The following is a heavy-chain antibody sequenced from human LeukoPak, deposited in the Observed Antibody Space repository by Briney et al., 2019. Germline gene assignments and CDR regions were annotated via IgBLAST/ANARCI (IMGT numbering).Heavy chain of an antibody. CDR2: IIPIFGTA. V-gene: IGHV1-69*13. D-gene: IGHD6-19*01. CDR3: ARRSTLYSSGWFYFDY. Sequence: ASVKVSCKASGGTFSSYAISWVRQAPGQGLEWMGGIIPIFGTANYAQKFQGRVTITADESTSTACMELRGLRSDDTAVYYCARRSTLYSSGWFYFDYWGQGTLVTVSS. CDR1: GGTFSSYA. J-gene: IGHJ4*02.